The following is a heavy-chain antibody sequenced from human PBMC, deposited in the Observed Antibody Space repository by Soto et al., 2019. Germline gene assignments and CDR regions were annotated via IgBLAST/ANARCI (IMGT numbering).Heavy chain of an antibody. CDR2: ISGGATFT. V-gene: IGHV3-11*06. Sequence: QVQLVESGGGLVKPGESLRLSCAASGFTFSDYYMYWIRQAPGKGLECISYISGGATFTKYADSVKGRFTISRDNAKNSLFLQMNSLTAEDTAVYFCARRERKYESSAYYDAFDVWGQGTMVTVSS. CDR1: GFTFSDYY. CDR3: ARRERKYESSAYYDAFDV. J-gene: IGHJ3*01. D-gene: IGHD3-16*01.